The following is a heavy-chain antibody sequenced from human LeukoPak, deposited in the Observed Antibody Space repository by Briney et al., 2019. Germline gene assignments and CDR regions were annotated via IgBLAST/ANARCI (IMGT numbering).Heavy chain of an antibody. D-gene: IGHD2-2*01. CDR1: GFTFSSYA. J-gene: IGHJ4*03. Sequence: GGSLRLSCAASGFTFSSYAMSWVRQAPGKGLEWVSDITGSGGVTSYADPVKGRFTISRDNSKNTLYLQMNSLRAEDTAVYYCAKDHRYCGSCAPEYSDYWGQGTTVTVSS. CDR2: ITGSGGVT. CDR3: AKDHRYCGSCAPEYSDY. V-gene: IGHV3-23*01.